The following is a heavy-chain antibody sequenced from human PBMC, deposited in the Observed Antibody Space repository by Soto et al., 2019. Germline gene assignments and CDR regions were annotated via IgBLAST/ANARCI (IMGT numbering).Heavy chain of an antibody. Sequence: GGSLRLSCGASGFTFSSYSMNWVRQAPGKGLEWVSYISSSSSTIYYADSVKGRFTISRDNAKNSLYLQMNSLRDEDTAVYYCARDISYYDFWSGPRPYYYYGMDVWGQGTTVTVSS. V-gene: IGHV3-48*02. CDR2: ISSSSSTI. D-gene: IGHD3-3*01. CDR1: GFTFSSYS. CDR3: ARDISYYDFWSGPRPYYYYGMDV. J-gene: IGHJ6*02.